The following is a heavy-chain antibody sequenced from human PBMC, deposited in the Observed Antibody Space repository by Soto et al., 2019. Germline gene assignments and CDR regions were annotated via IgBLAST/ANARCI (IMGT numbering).Heavy chain of an antibody. Sequence: ASVKVSCKASGYTFTSYDINWVRQATGQGLEWMGWMNPNSGNTGYAQKFQGRVTMTRNTSISTAYMELSSLRSEDTAVYYCARHIVAVPAAPGRFDPWGQGTLVTVSS. CDR3: ARHIVAVPAAPGRFDP. CDR2: MNPNSGNT. D-gene: IGHD2-2*01. CDR1: GYTFTSYD. J-gene: IGHJ5*02. V-gene: IGHV1-8*01.